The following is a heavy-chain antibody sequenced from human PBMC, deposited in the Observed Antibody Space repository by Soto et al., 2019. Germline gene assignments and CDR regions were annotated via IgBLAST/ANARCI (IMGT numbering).Heavy chain of an antibody. CDR1: GYNFGAYW. CDR3: ERGGIIGTPPDY. J-gene: IGHJ4*02. D-gene: IGHD1-7*01. CDR2: IFPGDSDT. V-gene: IGHV5-51*01. Sequence: PGESLKISCQGSGYNFGAYWIGWVRQMPGKGLEWMGIIFPGDSDTRYRPSFEGQVTISVDRSINTAYLQWSSLQASGTAMYFCERGGIIGTPPDYWGQGTQVTVSS.